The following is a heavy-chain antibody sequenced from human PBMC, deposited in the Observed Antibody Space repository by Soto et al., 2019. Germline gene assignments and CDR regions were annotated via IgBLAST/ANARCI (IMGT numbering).Heavy chain of an antibody. CDR2: INPDGGST. CDR3: ALASFDS. J-gene: IGHJ5*01. V-gene: IGHV1-46*01. CDR1: GYTFISYY. Sequence: QVQLVQSGAEVRKPGTSVKLSCKASGYTFISYYIHWVRQAPGQGLEWVGIINPDGGSTSYTQKFQGRVTMTRDSSTSTVYMDLTSLRSDDTAVYYCALASFDSWGQGTLVIVPS.